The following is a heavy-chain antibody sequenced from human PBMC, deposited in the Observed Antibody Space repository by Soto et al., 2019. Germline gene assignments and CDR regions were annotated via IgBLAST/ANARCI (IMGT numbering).Heavy chain of an antibody. Sequence: VQLVESGGGLVQPGGSLRLSCAASGFTFSSYWMSWVRQAPGKGLEWVANIKQDGSEKYYVDSVKGRFTISRDNAKNSLYLQMNSLRAEDTAVYYCARGEYYDFWSGYLDYWGQGTLVTVSS. CDR1: GFTFSSYW. CDR3: ARGEYYDFWSGYLDY. J-gene: IGHJ4*02. V-gene: IGHV3-7*01. D-gene: IGHD3-3*01. CDR2: IKQDGSEK.